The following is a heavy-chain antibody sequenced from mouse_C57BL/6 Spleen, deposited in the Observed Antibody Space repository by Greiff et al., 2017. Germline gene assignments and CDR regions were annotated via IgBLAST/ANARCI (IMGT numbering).Heavy chain of an antibody. J-gene: IGHJ2*01. CDR1: GYTFTDYN. CDR2: INPNNGGT. D-gene: IGHD1-1*02. Sequence: EVQLQQSGPELVKPGASVKMSCKASGYTFTDYNMHWVKQSHGKSLEWIGYINPNNGGTSYNQKFKGKATLTVNKSSSTAYMELSSLTSEDSAVYSGARWCYHFDYWGKGTTLTVSS. CDR3: ARWCYHFDY. V-gene: IGHV1-22*01.